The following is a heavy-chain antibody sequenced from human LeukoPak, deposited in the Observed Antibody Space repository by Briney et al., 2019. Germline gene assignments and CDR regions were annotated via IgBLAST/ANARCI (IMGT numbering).Heavy chain of an antibody. D-gene: IGHD2-15*01. V-gene: IGHV1-2*02. CDR2: INPKSGGT. CDR3: AREGIGGGLLKGYCSGCSCYGY. CDR1: GYTFTGYY. J-gene: IGHJ4*02. Sequence: ASVTVSCKASGYTFTGYYMNWVRQAPGPGLELMGWINPKSGGTNYAPKFQGRVTMTRDTSISTAYMELTSLTSDDTAVYYCAREGIGGGLLKGYCSGCSCYGYWGQGTLVTVSS.